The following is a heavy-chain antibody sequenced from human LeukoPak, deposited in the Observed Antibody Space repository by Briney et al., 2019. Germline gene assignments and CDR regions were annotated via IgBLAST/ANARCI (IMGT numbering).Heavy chain of an antibody. CDR2: IRYDGSNK. V-gene: IGHV3-30*02. D-gene: IGHD3-10*01. CDR1: GFTFSSYG. CDR3: AQSGLSGSEEYFHH. J-gene: IGHJ1*01. Sequence: PGGSLRLSCAASGFTFSSYGMHWARQAPGKGLEWVAFIRYDGSNKYYADSVKGRFTISRDNSKNTLYLQMNGPRAEDTAVYYCAQSGLSGSEEYFHHWGQGTLVTVSS.